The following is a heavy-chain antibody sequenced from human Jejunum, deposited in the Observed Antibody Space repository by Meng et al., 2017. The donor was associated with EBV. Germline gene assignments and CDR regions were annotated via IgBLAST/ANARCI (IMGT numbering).Heavy chain of an antibody. CDR1: GFTFNNYA. D-gene: IGHD5-12*01. CDR3: AKDLRGYGGTYFDC. Sequence: EVQLVESGWNLVQPGGSLRLSCVASGFTFNNYAMSWVRQAPGKELEWVSGIGGTDDKTYYADSVKGRFTISRDNPKNTLFLQMDGLRAEDTAVYFCAKDLRGYGGTYFDCWGQGPLVTVSS. V-gene: IGHV3-23*04. CDR2: IGGTDDKT. J-gene: IGHJ4*02.